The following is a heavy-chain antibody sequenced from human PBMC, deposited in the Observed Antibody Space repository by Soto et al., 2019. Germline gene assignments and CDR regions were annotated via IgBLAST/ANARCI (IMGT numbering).Heavy chain of an antibody. Sequence: PSETLSLTCTVSGDSITSAGYYWSWIRRHPGKGLEWFGYMYHSGTTYYNPSLSSRVTISVDTSKNQFSLKLTSVTAADTAMYYCARYKGDTRLFDPWGRGTLVTVSS. CDR1: GDSITSAGYY. D-gene: IGHD3-22*01. CDR2: MYHSGTT. V-gene: IGHV4-31*03. J-gene: IGHJ5*02. CDR3: ARYKGDTRLFDP.